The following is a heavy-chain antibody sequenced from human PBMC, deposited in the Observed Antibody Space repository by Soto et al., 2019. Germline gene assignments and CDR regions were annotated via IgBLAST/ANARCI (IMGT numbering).Heavy chain of an antibody. D-gene: IGHD6-19*01. CDR2: ISSSSSYI. V-gene: IGHV3-21*01. J-gene: IGHJ6*02. CDR3: ARVLAVAGTVYYYGMDV. Sequence: EVQLVESGGGLVQPGGSLRLSCAASGFTFSSYSMNWVRQAPGKGLEWVSSISSSSSYIYYADSVKGRFTISRDNAKNSLYLQMNSLRAEDTAVYYCARVLAVAGTVYYYGMDVWGQGTTVTVSS. CDR1: GFTFSSYS.